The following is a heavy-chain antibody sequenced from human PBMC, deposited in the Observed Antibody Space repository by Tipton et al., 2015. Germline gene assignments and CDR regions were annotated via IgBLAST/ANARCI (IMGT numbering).Heavy chain of an antibody. CDR1: GGSISSSGCY. CDR2: MYYGGGT. Sequence: GLVKPSETLSLTCTVSGGSISSSGCYWGWIRQPPGKGLEWIGNMYYGGGTYYNPPLKSRVIISVDTSKNQFSLKMSSVTVADTAVYYCARTGYSSGWYGYWGQGTLLTVSS. J-gene: IGHJ4*02. V-gene: IGHV4-39*01. CDR3: ARTGYSSGWYGY. D-gene: IGHD6-19*01.